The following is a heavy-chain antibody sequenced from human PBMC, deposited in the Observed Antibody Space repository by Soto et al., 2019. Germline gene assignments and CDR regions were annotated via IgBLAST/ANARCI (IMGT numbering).Heavy chain of an antibody. CDR1: GFTFSSYE. J-gene: IGHJ6*02. D-gene: IGHD6-13*01. V-gene: IGHV3-48*03. CDR3: ARDGIAAAGSLELYYYYGMDV. CDR2: ISSSGSTI. Sequence: GGSLRLSCAASGFTFSSYEMNWVRQAPGKGLEWVSYISSSGSTIYYADSVKGRFTISRDNAKNSLYLQMNSLRAEDTAVYYCARDGIAAAGSLELYYYYGMDVWGQGTTVTVSS.